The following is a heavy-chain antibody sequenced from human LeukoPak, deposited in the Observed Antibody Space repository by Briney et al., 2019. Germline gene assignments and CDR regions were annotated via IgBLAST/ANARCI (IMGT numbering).Heavy chain of an antibody. J-gene: IGHJ4*02. CDR2: IYSGGGT. V-gene: IGHV3-66*01. CDR1: GFTVSSNS. Sequence: GGSLRLSCAASGFTVSSNSMSWVRQAPGKGLEWVCLIYSGGGTHYADSVKGRFTISRDSSKNTLYLQMNSLRAEDTAVYYCASLDFWSGYFDSWGQGTLVTVSS. D-gene: IGHD3-3*01. CDR3: ASLDFWSGYFDS.